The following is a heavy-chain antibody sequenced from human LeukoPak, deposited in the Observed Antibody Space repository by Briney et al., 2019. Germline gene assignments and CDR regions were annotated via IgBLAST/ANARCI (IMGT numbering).Heavy chain of an antibody. V-gene: IGHV3-33*01. CDR1: GFTFSSYG. CDR3: ARDDLPGYCSSTSCYAPPLFDY. J-gene: IGHJ4*02. D-gene: IGHD2-2*01. Sequence: GGSLRLSCAASGFTFSSYGMHWVRRAPGKGLEWVAVIWYDGSNKYYADSVKGRFTISRDNSKNTLYLQMNSLRAEDTAVYYCARDDLPGYCSSTSCYAPPLFDYWGQGTLVTVSS. CDR2: IWYDGSNK.